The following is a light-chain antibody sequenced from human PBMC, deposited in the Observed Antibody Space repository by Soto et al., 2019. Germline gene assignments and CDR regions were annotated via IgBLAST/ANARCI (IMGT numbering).Light chain of an antibody. Sequence: EIVMTQSPATLSLSPGERATLSCRASLSVSSDLAWYRQKPGQAPRLLTYHAFTRATGIPARFSGSGFGTDFTLTISSLQSEDFAVYYCQQYNNWPLTFGGGTKVDIK. CDR1: LSVSSD. V-gene: IGKV3-15*01. CDR3: QQYNNWPLT. CDR2: HAF. J-gene: IGKJ4*01.